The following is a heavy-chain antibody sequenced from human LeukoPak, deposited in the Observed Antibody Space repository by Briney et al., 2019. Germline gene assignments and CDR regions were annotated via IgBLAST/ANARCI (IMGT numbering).Heavy chain of an antibody. J-gene: IGHJ3*02. CDR1: GGSITGYY. D-gene: IGHD3-16*01. V-gene: IGHV4-59*08. CDR2: IYYIGST. Sequence: SETLTLTCTVSGGSITGYYWSWIWQPPGKGLEWIGYIYYIGSTNYNPPLKSRVTMSVDTSKNQFSLKLSSLTAADTAVYYCARHGIIRRGNDAFDIWGRGTMVTVSS. CDR3: ARHGIIRRGNDAFDI.